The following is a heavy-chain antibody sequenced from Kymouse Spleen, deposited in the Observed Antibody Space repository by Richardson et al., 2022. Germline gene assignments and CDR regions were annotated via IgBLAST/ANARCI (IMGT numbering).Heavy chain of an antibody. D-gene: IGHD1-7*01. CDR2: ISSSSSTI. J-gene: IGHJ6*02. V-gene: IGHV3-48*02. Sequence: EVQLVESGGGLVQPGGSLRLSCAASGFTFSSYSMNWVRQAPGKGLEWVSYISSSSSTIYYADSVKGRFTISRDNAKNSLYLQMNSLRDEDTAVYYCARGGTGTLYYYYGMDVWGQGTTVTVSS. CDR3: ARGGTGTLYYYYGMDV. CDR1: GFTFSSYS.